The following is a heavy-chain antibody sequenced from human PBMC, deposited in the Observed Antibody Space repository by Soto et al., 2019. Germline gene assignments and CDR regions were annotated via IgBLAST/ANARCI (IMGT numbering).Heavy chain of an antibody. V-gene: IGHV4-59*01. Sequence: SETLSLTCTVSGGSISSYYWSWIRQPPGKGLEWIGYIYYSVSTNYNPSLKSRVTISVDTSKNQFSLKLSSVTAADTAVYYCARDPNRRVAIWDYWGQGTLVTVSS. J-gene: IGHJ4*02. D-gene: IGHD2-8*01. CDR3: ARDPNRRVAIWDY. CDR2: IYYSVST. CDR1: GGSISSYY.